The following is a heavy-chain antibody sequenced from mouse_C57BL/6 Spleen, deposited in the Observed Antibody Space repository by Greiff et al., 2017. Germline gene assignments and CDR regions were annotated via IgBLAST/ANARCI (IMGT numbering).Heavy chain of an antibody. V-gene: IGHV1-15*01. J-gene: IGHJ4*01. Sequence: QVQLQQSGAELVRPGASVTLSCKASGYTFTDYEMHWVKQTPVHGLEWIGAIDPETGGTAYNQKFKGKAILTADKSSSTAYMELSSLTSEDSAVYYCTRYYYGSSFYAMDYWGQGTSVTVSS. CDR1: GYTFTDYE. CDR3: TRYYYGSSFYAMDY. CDR2: IDPETGGT. D-gene: IGHD1-1*01.